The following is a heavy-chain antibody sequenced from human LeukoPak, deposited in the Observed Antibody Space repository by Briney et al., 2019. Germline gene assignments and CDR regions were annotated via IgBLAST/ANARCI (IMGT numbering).Heavy chain of an antibody. CDR3: ASSPRAFDI. CDR1: GGSFSGYY. V-gene: IGHV4-34*01. CDR2: INHSGGT. J-gene: IGHJ3*02. Sequence: PETLSLTCAVYGGSFSGYYWSWIRQPPGKGVEWIGEINHSGGTNYSPSLKSRVTISVETSKNQFSLKLSSAAAADTAVYYCASSPRAFDIWGQGTMVTVSS.